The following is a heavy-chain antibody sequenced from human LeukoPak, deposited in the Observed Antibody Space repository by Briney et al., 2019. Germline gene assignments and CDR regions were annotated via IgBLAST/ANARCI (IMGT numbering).Heavy chain of an antibody. J-gene: IGHJ4*02. V-gene: IGHV4-38-2*02. D-gene: IGHD3-16*02. CDR1: GYSINSAYS. CDR3: ATSLRTYYDYVWGSYRGYYFDY. Sequence: SETLSLTCNVFGYSINSAYSWGWIRQPPGKGLEWIGSLYHGGNTYYNPSLQSRVTISEDTSKNQFSLKLSSVTAADTAVYYCATSLRTYYDYVWGSYRGYYFDYWGQGTLVTVSS. CDR2: LYHGGNT.